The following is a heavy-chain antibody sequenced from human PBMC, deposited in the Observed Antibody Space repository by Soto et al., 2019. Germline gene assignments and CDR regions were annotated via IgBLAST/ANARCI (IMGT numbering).Heavy chain of an antibody. Sequence: GGSLRLSCAASGFPFSSYAMSWLRQAPGKELEWVSAICGNSGSTYFADSVKGRFTISRDNSENTLYLQMSSLRAEDTAEYYCAKSHSGSCYAGIDSGGQGTVVTVSS. D-gene: IGHD1-26*01. J-gene: IGHJ4*02. CDR3: AKSHSGSCYAGIDS. V-gene: IGHV3-23*01. CDR1: GFPFSSYA. CDR2: ICGNSGST.